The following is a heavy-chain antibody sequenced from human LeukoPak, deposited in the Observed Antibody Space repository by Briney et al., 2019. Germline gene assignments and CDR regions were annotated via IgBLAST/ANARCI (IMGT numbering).Heavy chain of an antibody. CDR1: GYSITSGSY. Sequence: SETLSLTCTVSGYSITSGSYWGWIRQPPGKGLEWIANVYHRGTTYYNPSPKSRLTISVYTSKNHFSLRLSSLSAADTAIYYCARFADTNYDAFDIWGQGTLVTVSS. V-gene: IGHV4-38-2*02. J-gene: IGHJ3*02. D-gene: IGHD4-11*01. CDR2: VYHRGTT. CDR3: ARFADTNYDAFDI.